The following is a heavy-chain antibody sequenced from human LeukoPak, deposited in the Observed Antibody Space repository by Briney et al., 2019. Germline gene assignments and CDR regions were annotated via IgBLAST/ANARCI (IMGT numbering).Heavy chain of an antibody. Sequence: GVSLRLSCAASGFTFDDYAMNWVRQAPGKGLEWLSGINWNGGSTYYRDSVKGRFTISRDNAKNSLYLQMNSLRAEDTALYYCARVKGSGYRNSIDYWGQGTLVTVSS. D-gene: IGHD3-3*01. J-gene: IGHJ4*02. V-gene: IGHV3-20*04. CDR3: ARVKGSGYRNSIDY. CDR1: GFTFDDYA. CDR2: INWNGGST.